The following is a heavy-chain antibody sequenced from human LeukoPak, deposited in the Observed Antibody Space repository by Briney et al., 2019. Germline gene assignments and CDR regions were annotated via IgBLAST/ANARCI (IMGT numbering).Heavy chain of an antibody. D-gene: IGHD3-22*01. CDR2: IYYSGST. CDR3: ARERRYYDSSGYFDY. CDR1: GGSISSYY. J-gene: IGHJ4*02. Sequence: SETLSLTCTVSGGSISSYYWSWIRQPPGKGLEWIGYIYYSGSTNYNPSLKSRVTISVDTSKNQFSLKLSSVTAADTAVYYCARERRYYDSSGYFDYWGQGTLVTVSS. V-gene: IGHV4-59*01.